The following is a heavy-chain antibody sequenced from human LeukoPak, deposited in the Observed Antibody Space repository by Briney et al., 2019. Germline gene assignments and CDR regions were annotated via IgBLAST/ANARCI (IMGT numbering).Heavy chain of an antibody. CDR1: GFTFSTYA. CDR2: LYYIGST. D-gene: IGHD6-19*01. V-gene: IGHV4-39*02. CDR3: ARDQQVGGQAGSHFDY. Sequence: GSLRLSCAASGFTFSTYATDWVRHPPGKGLEWIGSLYYIGSTYYNPSLKSRVTISVDTSKNQFSLKLSSVTAADTAVYYCARDQQVGGQAGSHFDYWGQGTLVTVSS. J-gene: IGHJ4*02.